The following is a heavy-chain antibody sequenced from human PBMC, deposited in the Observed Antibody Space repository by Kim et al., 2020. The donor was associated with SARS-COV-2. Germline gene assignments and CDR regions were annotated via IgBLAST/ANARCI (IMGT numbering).Heavy chain of an antibody. V-gene: IGHV3-30-3*01. CDR1: GFTFSSYA. Sequence: GGSLRLSCAASGFTFSSYAMHWVRQAPGKGLEWVAVISYDGSNKYYADSVKGRFTISRDNSKNTLYLQMNSLRAEDTAVYYCARDVGSGYYYGGDYWGQGTLVTVSS. CDR2: ISYDGSNK. J-gene: IGHJ4*02. D-gene: IGHD3-22*01. CDR3: ARDVGSGYYYGGDY.